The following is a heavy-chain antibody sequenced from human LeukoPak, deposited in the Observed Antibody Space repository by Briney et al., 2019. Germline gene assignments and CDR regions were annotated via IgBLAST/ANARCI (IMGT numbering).Heavy chain of an antibody. D-gene: IGHD6-19*01. CDR1: GDSISSGGYS. Sequence: PSETLSLTCDVSGDSISSGGYSWSWIRQPPGKGLEWVGYMYYSGSAYYNASLKSRVTISVDTSKNQFSLKLSSVTAADTAVYYCARVTRRSIAVAGPLTYYFDYWGQGTLVTVSS. V-gene: IGHV4-30-2*01. J-gene: IGHJ4*02. CDR2: MYYSGSA. CDR3: ARVTRRSIAVAGPLTYYFDY.